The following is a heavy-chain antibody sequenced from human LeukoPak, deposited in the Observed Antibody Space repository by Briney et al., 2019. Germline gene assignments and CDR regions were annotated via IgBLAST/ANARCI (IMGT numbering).Heavy chain of an antibody. V-gene: IGHV1-3*01. CDR2: INAGNGNT. CDR3: ARPRIYSSSWRHEEVYFDY. J-gene: IGHJ4*02. D-gene: IGHD6-13*01. CDR1: GYTSTSYA. Sequence: ASVKVSCKASGYTSTSYAMHWVRQAPGQRLEWMGWINAGNGNTKYSQKFQGRVTITRDTSASTAYMELSSLRSEDTAVYYCARPRIYSSSWRHEEVYFDYWGQGTLVTVSS.